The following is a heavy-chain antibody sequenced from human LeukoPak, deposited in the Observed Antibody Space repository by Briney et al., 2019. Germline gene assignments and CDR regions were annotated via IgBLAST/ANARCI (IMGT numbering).Heavy chain of an antibody. CDR1: GFTFSNAW. Sequence: GSLRLSCAASGFTFSNAWMSWVRQAPGKGLEWVSFISSSSSYIYYADSVKGRFTISRDNAKKSLYLQMNSLRAEDTAVYYCARGRYDSRIFDYWGQGTLVTVSS. V-gene: IGHV3-21*01. CDR2: ISSSSSYI. J-gene: IGHJ4*02. CDR3: ARGRYDSRIFDY. D-gene: IGHD3-22*01.